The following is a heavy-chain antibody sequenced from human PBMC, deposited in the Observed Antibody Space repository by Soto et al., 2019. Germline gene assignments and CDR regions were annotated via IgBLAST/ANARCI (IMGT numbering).Heavy chain of an antibody. J-gene: IGHJ4*02. V-gene: IGHV3-74*01. CDR1: GFTFSSYW. Sequence: AQLVESGGGLVQPGGSLRLSCAASGFTFSSYWMHWVRQAPGKGLVWVSRIKTDGSITSYADSVQGRLTISRDNAKNRLSLQMNSRRAEDTAVYSCARVGSGGYHFDYWGQGTLLTVSS. D-gene: IGHD6-19*01. CDR3: ARVGSGGYHFDY. CDR2: IKTDGSIT.